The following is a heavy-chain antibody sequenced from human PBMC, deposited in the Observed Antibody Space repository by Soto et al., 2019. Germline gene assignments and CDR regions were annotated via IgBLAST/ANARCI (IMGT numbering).Heavy chain of an antibody. J-gene: IGHJ3*02. CDR1: GYTFTSYG. CDR2: ISAYNGNT. Sequence: GASVKVSCKASGYTFTSYGISWVRQAPGQGLEWMGWISAYNGNTNYAQKLQGRVTMTTDTSTSTAYMELRSLRSDDTAVYYCARGGGYDSSGYYSLGAFDIWGQGTMVTVSS. V-gene: IGHV1-18*01. D-gene: IGHD3-22*01. CDR3: ARGGGYDSSGYYSLGAFDI.